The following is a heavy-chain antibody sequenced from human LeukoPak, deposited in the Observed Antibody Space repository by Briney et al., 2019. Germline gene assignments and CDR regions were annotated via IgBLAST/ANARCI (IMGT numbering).Heavy chain of an antibody. Sequence: PSGTLSLTCAVSGGSIISSKWWTWVRQPPGGGLEWIGEIYQTGTTNYNPSLKSRVTMSLDKSQNQFSLMLNSVTAADTAVYYCARRPGGIAAAGTMREAWFDPWGQGTLVTVSS. D-gene: IGHD6-13*01. CDR1: GGSIISSKW. CDR3: ARRPGGIAAAGTMREAWFDP. CDR2: IYQTGTT. V-gene: IGHV4-4*02. J-gene: IGHJ5*02.